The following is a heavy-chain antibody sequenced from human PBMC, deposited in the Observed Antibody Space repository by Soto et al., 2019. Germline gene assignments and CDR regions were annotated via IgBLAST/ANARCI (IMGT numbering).Heavy chain of an antibody. Sequence: EVQLVESGGGLVQPGGSLRLSCAASVITFSSNWKHWVRQAPGKGLVWVSHIKSDGSGTTYADSVKGRFTISRDNAKSTVYLQMNSLRVEDTAVYYCARDWGYSQDYWGQGTLVTVSS. CDR2: IKSDGSGT. CDR1: VITFSSNW. CDR3: ARDWGYSQDY. V-gene: IGHV3-74*01. J-gene: IGHJ4*02. D-gene: IGHD5-18*01.